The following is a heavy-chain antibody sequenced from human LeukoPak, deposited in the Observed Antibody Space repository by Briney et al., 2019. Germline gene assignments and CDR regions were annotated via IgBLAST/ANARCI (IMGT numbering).Heavy chain of an antibody. V-gene: IGHV1-69*04. CDR3: ARGGHYYDSSGPTFDY. CDR2: IIPILGIA. D-gene: IGHD3-22*01. J-gene: IGHJ4*02. CDR1: GRTFSSYA. Sequence: SVKVSCKATGRTFSSYAISWVRQAPGQGLEWMGRIIPILGIANYAQKFQGRVTITADKSTSTAYMELSSLRSEDTAVYYCARGGHYYDSSGPTFDYWGQGTLVTVSS.